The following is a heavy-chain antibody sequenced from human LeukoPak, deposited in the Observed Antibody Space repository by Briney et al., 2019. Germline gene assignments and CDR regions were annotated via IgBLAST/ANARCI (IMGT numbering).Heavy chain of an antibody. D-gene: IGHD2-15*01. V-gene: IGHV3-30*02. Sequence: GGSLRLSCAASGFTFSSYGMHWVRQAPGKGLEWVAFIRYDGSNKYYADSVKGRFTISRDNSKNTLYLQMNSLRAEDTAVYYCAKDRGYCSGGSCYSPAFDYWGQGTLVTVSS. CDR1: GFTFSSYG. CDR3: AKDRGYCSGGSCYSPAFDY. CDR2: IRYDGSNK. J-gene: IGHJ4*02.